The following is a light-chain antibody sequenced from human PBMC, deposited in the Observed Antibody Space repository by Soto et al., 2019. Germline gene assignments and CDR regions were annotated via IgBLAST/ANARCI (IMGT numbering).Light chain of an antibody. CDR3: ASYTTSSTYV. V-gene: IGLV2-14*01. J-gene: IGLJ1*01. CDR2: DVS. CDR1: SSDVGGYSY. Sequence: QSALIQPASVSGSPGQSIAISCTGTSSDVGGYSYVSWYQQQPGKAPKLVISDVSNRPSGVSDRFSGSKSGNTASLTISGLQTEDEADYYCASYTTSSTYVFGTGTKVTVL.